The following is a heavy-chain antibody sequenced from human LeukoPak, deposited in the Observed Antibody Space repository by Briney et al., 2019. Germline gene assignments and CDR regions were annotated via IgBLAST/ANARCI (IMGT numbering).Heavy chain of an antibody. CDR2: SSGSGAFT. D-gene: IGHD3-22*01. V-gene: IGHV3-23*01. CDR1: GFAFGNYA. Sequence: GGSLRLSCAASGFAFGNYAMAWLRQAPGKGLEGFSASSGSGAFTYYADSLKGRFTFSRDNSKNTVYLQMNSLRAEDTAVYYCAKAGSIGYRYYFDWCGQGTLVTVSS. J-gene: IGHJ4*02. CDR3: AKAGSIGYRYYFDW.